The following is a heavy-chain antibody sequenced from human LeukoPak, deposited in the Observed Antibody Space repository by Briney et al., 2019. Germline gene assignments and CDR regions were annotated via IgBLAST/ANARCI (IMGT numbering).Heavy chain of an antibody. V-gene: IGHV4-39*01. J-gene: IGHJ3*02. D-gene: IGHD3-10*01. CDR1: GGSISSRSYY. CDR2: IYYSGST. Sequence: PSETLSLTCTVSGGSISSRSYYWGWIRQPPGKGLEWIGSIYYSGSTYYNPSLKSRVTISVDTSKNQFSLKLSSVTAADTAVYYCARHDSPAADGSGSGDAFDIWGQGTMVTVSS. CDR3: ARHDSPAADGSGSGDAFDI.